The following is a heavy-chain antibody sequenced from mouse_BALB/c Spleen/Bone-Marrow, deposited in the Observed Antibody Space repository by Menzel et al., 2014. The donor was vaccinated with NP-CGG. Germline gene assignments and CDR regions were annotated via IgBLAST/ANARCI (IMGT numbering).Heavy chain of an antibody. D-gene: IGHD1-1*02. CDR3: ARDGSFAAMDY. J-gene: IGHJ4*01. CDR1: GYTFTDYV. V-gene: IGHV1-77*01. CDR2: IDPGRGSS. Sequence: VQGVESGPELVKPGASVKMSCKASGYTFTDYVISWVKQRTGQGLEWIGEIDPGRGSSFCNEKFKAKATLTADKSANTAYMQLSSLTSEDSAVYFCARDGSFAAMDYWGQGTSLTVSS.